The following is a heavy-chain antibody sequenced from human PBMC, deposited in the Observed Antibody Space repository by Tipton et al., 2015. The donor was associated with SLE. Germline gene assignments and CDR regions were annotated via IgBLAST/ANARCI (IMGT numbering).Heavy chain of an antibody. CDR1: GGSISSGDYY. CDR2: IHHRGST. V-gene: IGHV4-39*07. CDR3: AREGAEKVRTSYYYYMDV. Sequence: TLSLTCIVSGGSISSGDYYWGWIRQPPGKGLEWIGGIHHRGSTYYNPSLKSRVTISVDTSKNQFSLMLSSVTAADTAVYYCAREGAEKVRTSYYYYMDVWGKGTTVTVSS. J-gene: IGHJ6*03. D-gene: IGHD3-10*01.